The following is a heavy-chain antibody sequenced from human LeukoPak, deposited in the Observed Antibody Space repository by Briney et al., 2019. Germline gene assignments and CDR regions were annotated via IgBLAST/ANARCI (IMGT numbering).Heavy chain of an antibody. J-gene: IGHJ6*04. Sequence: GGSLRLSCVASGFTFSSYSMNWVRQAPGKGLEWVSYISSSSSPIYYADSVKGRFTISRDNAKNSLYLQMNSLRAEDTAVYYCAELGITMIGGVWGKGTTVTISS. CDR3: AELGITMIGGV. CDR2: ISSSSSPI. CDR1: GFTFSSYS. V-gene: IGHV3-48*04. D-gene: IGHD3-10*02.